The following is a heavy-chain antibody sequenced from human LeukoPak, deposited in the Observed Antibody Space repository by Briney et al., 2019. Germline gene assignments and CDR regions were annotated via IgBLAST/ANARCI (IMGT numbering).Heavy chain of an antibody. D-gene: IGHD1/OR15-1a*01. CDR3: ARPEQLVHHFAFDI. Sequence: PSETLSLTCTVSGGSISTYYWSWIRQPPGKGLEWIGYIYYSGITSYNPSLKSRVTISVDTSKNQFSLKLSSVTAADTAVYYCARPEQLVHHFAFDIWGHGTMVTVSS. CDR1: GGSISTYY. CDR2: IYYSGIT. V-gene: IGHV4-59*08. J-gene: IGHJ3*02.